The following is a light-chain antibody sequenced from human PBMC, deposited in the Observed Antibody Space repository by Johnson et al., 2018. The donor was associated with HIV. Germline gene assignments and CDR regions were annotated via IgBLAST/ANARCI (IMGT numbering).Light chain of an antibody. CDR1: SSNIGNNY. V-gene: IGLV1-51*02. CDR3: GTCATSLISYV. J-gene: IGLJ1*01. Sequence: QSVLTQPPSVSAAPGQRVTISCSGSSSNIGNNYVSWYQQLPGTAPTLLIYENNKLPSAIPDRFSGSKSGTSPTLGITGLQTGDAADCYCGTCATSLISYVIGTGTKVTVL. CDR2: ENN.